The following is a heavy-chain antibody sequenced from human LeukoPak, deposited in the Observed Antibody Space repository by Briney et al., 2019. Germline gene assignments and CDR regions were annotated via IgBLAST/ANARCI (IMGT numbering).Heavy chain of an antibody. V-gene: IGHV1-2*02. D-gene: IGHD6-19*01. CDR1: GYTFTDRY. Sequence: ASVKVSCKASGYTFTDRYIHWVRQAPGQGLEWMGWINPNSGGTNYAQKFQGRVSMTRDTSISTAYMELSRLRSDDTAVYYCATSTSLSGWYVSDAFDIWGQGTMVTVSS. CDR3: ATSTSLSGWYVSDAFDI. CDR2: INPNSGGT. J-gene: IGHJ3*02.